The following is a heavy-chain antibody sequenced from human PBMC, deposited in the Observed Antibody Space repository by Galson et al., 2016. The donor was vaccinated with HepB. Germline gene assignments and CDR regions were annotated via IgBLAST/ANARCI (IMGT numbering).Heavy chain of an antibody. D-gene: IGHD4-17*01. Sequence: QSGAEVKKPGESLMISCKGSGYNFATFWIGWVRQMPGKGLEWMGLIYPGDSDTRYSPSFQGQVTISADKSLNTAYLQWTSLKASDTDTYYCARQGPVTTSSQPSDHWGQGTPVIVSP. CDR1: GYNFATFW. J-gene: IGHJ4*02. CDR3: ARQGPVTTSSQPSDH. V-gene: IGHV5-51*01. CDR2: IYPGDSDT.